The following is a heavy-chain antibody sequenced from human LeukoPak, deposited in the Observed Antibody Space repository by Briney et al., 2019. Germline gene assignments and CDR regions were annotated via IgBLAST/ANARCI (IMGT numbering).Heavy chain of an antibody. Sequence: ASVKVSCKASGYTFTGYYMHWVRQAPGQGLEWMGWINPNSGGTNYAQKFQGRVTVTRDTSISTAYMELSRLRSDDTAVYYCARLLGDSSGYYWGFDYWGQGTLVTVSS. V-gene: IGHV1-2*02. CDR1: GYTFTGYY. CDR2: INPNSGGT. CDR3: ARLLGDSSGYYWGFDY. D-gene: IGHD3-22*01. J-gene: IGHJ4*02.